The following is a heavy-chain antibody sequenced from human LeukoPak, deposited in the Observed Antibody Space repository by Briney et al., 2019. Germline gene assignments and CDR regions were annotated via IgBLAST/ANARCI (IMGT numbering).Heavy chain of an antibody. CDR2: IRYDGSNK. V-gene: IGHV3-30*02. D-gene: IGHD6-13*01. CDR3: AQQSDAFDI. CDR1: GFTFSSYG. J-gene: IGHJ3*02. Sequence: GGSLRLSCAASGFTFSSYGMYWVRQAPGKGLEWVAFIRYDGSNKYYADSVKGRFTVSRDNSKNTLYLQMKSLRAEDTAVYFCAQQSDAFDIWGQGTMVTVSS.